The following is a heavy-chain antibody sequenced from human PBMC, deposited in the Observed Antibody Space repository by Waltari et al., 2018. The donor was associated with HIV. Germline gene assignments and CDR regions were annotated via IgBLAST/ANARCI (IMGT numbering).Heavy chain of an antibody. J-gene: IGHJ4*02. CDR1: TGYITQSYY. Sequence: QLQLQESGPALVKPSETLSLTCTVSTGYITQSYYWGWVRQFPGTGLAWIGRIYSNGVSHYAPSLKSRVALSVDMSKNQFSLTLTAVTAADTSRYFCVALRTVTGTIDKWGQGTLVTVS. CDR2: IYSNGVS. D-gene: IGHD6-19*01. V-gene: IGHV4-39*01. CDR3: VALRTVTGTIDK.